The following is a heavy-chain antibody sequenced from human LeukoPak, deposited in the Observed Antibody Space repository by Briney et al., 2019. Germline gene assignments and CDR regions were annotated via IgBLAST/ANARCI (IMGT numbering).Heavy chain of an antibody. CDR2: IYYSGST. V-gene: IGHV4-31*03. CDR3: ARGGGVYDYVWGSYRSPYYFDY. Sequence: PSETLSLTCTVSGGSISSGGYYWSWIRQHPGTGLEWIGYIYYSGSTYYNPSLKSRVTISVDTSKNQFSLKLSSVTAADTAVYYCARGGGVYDYVWGSYRSPYYFDYWGQGTLVTVSS. CDR1: GGSISSGGYY. J-gene: IGHJ4*02. D-gene: IGHD3-16*02.